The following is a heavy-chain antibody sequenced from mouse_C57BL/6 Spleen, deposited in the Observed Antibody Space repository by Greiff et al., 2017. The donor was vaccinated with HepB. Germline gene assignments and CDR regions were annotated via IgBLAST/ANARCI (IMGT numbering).Heavy chain of an antibody. D-gene: IGHD2-4*01. CDR1: GYTFTSYW. CDR2: IHPSDSDT. V-gene: IGHV1-74*01. CDR3: AIDGIYYDYDRAWFAY. J-gene: IGHJ3*01. Sequence: QVQLQQPGAELVKPGASVKVSCKASGYTFTSYWMHWVKQRPGQGLEWIGRIHPSDSDTNYNQKFKGKATLTVDKSSSTAYMQLSSLTSEDSAVYYCAIDGIYYDYDRAWFAYWGQGTLVTVSA.